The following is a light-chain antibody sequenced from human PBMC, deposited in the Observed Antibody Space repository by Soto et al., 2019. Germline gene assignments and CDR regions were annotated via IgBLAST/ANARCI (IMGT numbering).Light chain of an antibody. CDR1: QSVSSN. Sequence: EIVMTQSPVTLSVSPGERVTLAVMASQSVSSNLAWYQQTPGQAPSLLIYGAFTRATGIPARFSGTGSGTEFTLTISSLQSEDFALYYCQQYNDWPLTFGQGTKVDIK. J-gene: IGKJ1*01. CDR3: QQYNDWPLT. V-gene: IGKV3-15*01. CDR2: GAF.